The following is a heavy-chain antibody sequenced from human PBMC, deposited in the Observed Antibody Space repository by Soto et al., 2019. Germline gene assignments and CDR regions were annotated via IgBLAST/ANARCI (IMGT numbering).Heavy chain of an antibody. CDR1: GGSISSGGYY. D-gene: IGHD3-10*01. CDR3: AREDGSGSY. J-gene: IGHJ4*02. Sequence: SETLSLTYTVSGGSISSGGYYWSWIRQHPGKGLEWIGYIYYTGSTYYNPSLKSRVTISVDTSKNQFSLKLSSVTAADTAVYYCAREDGSGSYWGQGTLVTVSS. CDR2: IYYTGST. V-gene: IGHV4-31*03.